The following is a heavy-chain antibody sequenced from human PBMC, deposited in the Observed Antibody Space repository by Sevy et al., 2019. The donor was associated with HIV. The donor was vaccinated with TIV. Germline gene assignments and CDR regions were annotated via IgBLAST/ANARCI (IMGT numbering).Heavy chain of an antibody. CDR3: ARDARLRLGELSLYLFDY. CDR1: GFTFSDYY. J-gene: IGHJ4*02. CDR2: ISSSGSTI. Sequence: GGSLRLSCAASGFTFSDYYMSWIRQAPGKGLEWVSYISSSGSTIYYADSVKGRFTISRDNAKNSLYLQMNSLVAEDTAVYYCARDARLRLGELSLYLFDYWGQGTLVTVSS. V-gene: IGHV3-11*01. D-gene: IGHD3-16*02.